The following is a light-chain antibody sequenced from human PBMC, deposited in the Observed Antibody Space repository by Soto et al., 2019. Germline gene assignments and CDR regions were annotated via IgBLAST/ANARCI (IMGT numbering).Light chain of an antibody. CDR3: SSYTATRTYV. CDR2: GVT. J-gene: IGLJ1*01. CDR1: SSNIGSNT. Sequence: QSVLTQPPSASGTPGQRVTISCSGSSSNIGSNTVSWYQQLPGEAPKLIIYGVTDRPSGVSNRFSGSKSGNTASLTVSGLQAEDEGDYYCSSYTATRTYVFGTGTKVTVL. V-gene: IGLV2-14*03.